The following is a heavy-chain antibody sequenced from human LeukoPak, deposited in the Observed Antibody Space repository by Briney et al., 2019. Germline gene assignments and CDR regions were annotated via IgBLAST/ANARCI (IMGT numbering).Heavy chain of an antibody. V-gene: IGHV3-7*01. J-gene: IGHJ4*02. CDR3: ARLREIPVFGVVTKSTSYFDY. Sequence: GGSLRLSCAASGFTFTNYWMSWVRQPPGKGLELVANIKQDRSEKYYVDSVKGRFTISRDNAKNSLYLQMNSLRAEDTAVYYCARLREIPVFGVVTKSTSYFDYWGQGTLVTVSS. D-gene: IGHD3-3*01. CDR1: GFTFTNYW. CDR2: IKQDRSEK.